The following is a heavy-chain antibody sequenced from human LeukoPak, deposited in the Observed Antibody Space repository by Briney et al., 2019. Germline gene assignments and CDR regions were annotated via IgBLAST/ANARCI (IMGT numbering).Heavy chain of an antibody. V-gene: IGHV3-74*01. J-gene: IGHJ6*04. Sequence: GGSLRLSCAASGFTFSSYWMHWVRQAPGKGLVWVSRINNDGSSTSYADSVKGRFTISRDNAKNSLYLQMNSLRAEDTAVYYCARDWGRITMVRGVPTASRGMDVWGKGTTVTVSS. CDR2: INNDGSST. CDR1: GFTFSSYW. CDR3: ARDWGRITMVRGVPTASRGMDV. D-gene: IGHD3-10*01.